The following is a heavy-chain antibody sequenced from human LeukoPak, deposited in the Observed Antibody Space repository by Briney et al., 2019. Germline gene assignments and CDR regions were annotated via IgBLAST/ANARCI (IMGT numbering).Heavy chain of an antibody. CDR2: INPNSGGT. CDR1: GYTFTGYY. Sequence: ASVNVSCKASGYTFTGYYMHWVRQAPGQGLEWMGWINPNSGGTNYAQKFQGRVTMTRDTSISTAYMELSRLRSDDTAVYYCARIRITMIVVGEFDPWGQGTLVTVSS. D-gene: IGHD3-22*01. V-gene: IGHV1-2*02. CDR3: ARIRITMIVVGEFDP. J-gene: IGHJ5*02.